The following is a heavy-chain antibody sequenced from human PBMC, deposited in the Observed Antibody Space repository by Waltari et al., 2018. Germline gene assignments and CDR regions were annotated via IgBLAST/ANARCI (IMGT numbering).Heavy chain of an antibody. Sequence: QVQLQQWGAGLLKPSETLSLTCAVYGGSFSGYYWSWIRQPPGKGLEWVGEIIHSGSTTYNPSLKSRFTIAVDTSKNQFSLKLSSVTAADTAVYYCASFLSGSGSYYNGVKSEGSFDYWGQGTLVTVSS. CDR3: ASFLSGSGSYYNGVKSEGSFDY. CDR2: IIHSGST. J-gene: IGHJ4*02. V-gene: IGHV4-34*12. CDR1: GGSFSGYY. D-gene: IGHD3-10*01.